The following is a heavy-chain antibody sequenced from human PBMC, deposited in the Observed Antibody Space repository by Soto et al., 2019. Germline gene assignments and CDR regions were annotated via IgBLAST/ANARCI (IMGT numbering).Heavy chain of an antibody. CDR2: IIPILGIA. CDR1: GGTFSSYT. J-gene: IGHJ6*03. Sequence: SVKVSCKASGGTFSSYTISWVRQAPGQGLEWMGRIIPILGIANYAQKFQGRVTITADKSTSTAYMELSSLRSEDTAVYYCARGRLGYFSGGSCYSAKMFYYYYMDVWGKGTTVTVSS. CDR3: ARGRLGYFSGGSCYSAKMFYYYYMDV. D-gene: IGHD2-15*01. V-gene: IGHV1-69*02.